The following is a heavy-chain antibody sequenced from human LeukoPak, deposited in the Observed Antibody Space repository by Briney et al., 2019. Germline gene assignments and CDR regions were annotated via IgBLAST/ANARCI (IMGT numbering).Heavy chain of an antibody. CDR2: ISSSSSYI. CDR1: GFTFSSYS. D-gene: IGHD5-24*01. CDR3: ARDARDGWYGMEYYYYYMDG. Sequence: GGSLRLSCAASGFTFSSYSMNWVPQAPGKGLEWVSSISSSSSYIYYADSVKGRFTISRDNAKNSLYLQKNSLRAEDTAVYYCARDARDGWYGMEYYYYYMDGWGKGTTVTVSS. V-gene: IGHV3-21*01. J-gene: IGHJ6*03.